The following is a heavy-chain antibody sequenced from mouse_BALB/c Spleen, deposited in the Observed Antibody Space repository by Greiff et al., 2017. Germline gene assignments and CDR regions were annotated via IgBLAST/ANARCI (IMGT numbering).Heavy chain of an antibody. V-gene: IGHV14-3*02. CDR3: ASLPLFAY. Sequence: DVHLVESGAELVKPGASVKLSCTASGFNIKDTYMHWVKQRPEQGLEWIGRIDPANGNTKYDPKFQGKATITADTSSNTAYLQLSSLTSEDTAVYYCASLPLFAYWGQGTLVTVSA. J-gene: IGHJ3*01. CDR2: IDPANGNT. CDR1: GFNIKDTY.